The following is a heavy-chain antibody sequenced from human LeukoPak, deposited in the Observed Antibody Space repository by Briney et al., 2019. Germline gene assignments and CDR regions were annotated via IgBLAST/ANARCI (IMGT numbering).Heavy chain of an antibody. Sequence: AASVKVSCKASGGTFSSYAISWVRQAPGQGLEWMGGIIPIFGTANYAQKFQGRVTITADESTSTAYMELSSLRSEDTAVYYCARDGLRFLEQGHGWFDPWGQGTLVTVSS. CDR1: GGTFSSYA. V-gene: IGHV1-69*13. J-gene: IGHJ5*02. CDR2: IIPIFGTA. CDR3: ARDGLRFLEQGHGWFDP. D-gene: IGHD3-3*01.